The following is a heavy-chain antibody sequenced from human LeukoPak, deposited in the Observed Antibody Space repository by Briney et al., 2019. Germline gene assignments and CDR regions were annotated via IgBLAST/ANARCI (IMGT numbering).Heavy chain of an antibody. CDR2: INHSGST. CDR3: ASIAVADGGAFDY. J-gene: IGHJ4*02. D-gene: IGHD6-19*01. Sequence: PSETLSLTCAVYGGSFSGYYWSWIRQPPGKGLEWIGGINHSGSTNYNPSLKSRVTISVDTSKNQFSLKLSSVTAADTAVYYCASIAVADGGAFDYWGQGTLVTVSS. CDR1: GGSFSGYY. V-gene: IGHV4-34*01.